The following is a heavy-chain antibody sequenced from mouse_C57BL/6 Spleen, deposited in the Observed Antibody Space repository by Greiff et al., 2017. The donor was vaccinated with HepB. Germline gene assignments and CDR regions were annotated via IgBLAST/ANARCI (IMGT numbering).Heavy chain of an antibody. D-gene: IGHD2-3*01. CDR1: GYTFTDYN. V-gene: IGHV1-18*01. CDR2: INPNNGGT. J-gene: IGHJ1*03. CDR3: ARCDGYPHWYFDV. Sequence: VHVKQSGPELVKPGALVKIPCKASGYTFTDYNMDWVKQSHGKSLEWIGDINPNNGGTIYNQKFKGKATLTVDKSSSTAYMELRSLTSEDTAVYYCARCDGYPHWYFDVWGTGTTVTVSS.